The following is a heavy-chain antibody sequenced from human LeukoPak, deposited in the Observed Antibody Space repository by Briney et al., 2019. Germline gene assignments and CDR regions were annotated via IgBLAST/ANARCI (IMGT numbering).Heavy chain of an antibody. D-gene: IGHD1-20*01. CDR3: ARSEYNWNDVEGYYFDY. CDR2: IIPIFGTA. V-gene: IGHV1-69*13. Sequence: ASVKVSCKASGGTFSSYAISWVRQAPGQGLEWMGGIIPIFGTANYAQKFQGRVTITADESTSTAYMELSSLRSEDTAVYYCARSEYNWNDVEGYYFDYWGQGTLVTVSS. J-gene: IGHJ4*02. CDR1: GGTFSSYA.